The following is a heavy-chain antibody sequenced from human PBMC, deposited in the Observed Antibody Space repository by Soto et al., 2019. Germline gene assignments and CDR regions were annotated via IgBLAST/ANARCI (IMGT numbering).Heavy chain of an antibody. J-gene: IGHJ6*02. D-gene: IGHD3-10*01. CDR1: GGTFSSYA. CDR2: IIPIFGTA. Sequence: SVKVSCKASGGTFSSYAISWVRQAPGQGLEWMGGIIPIFGTANYAQKFQGRVTITADKSTSTAYMELSSLRSEDTAVYYCARPPGFGELLAYYYYGMDVWGQGTTVTVSS. V-gene: IGHV1-69*06. CDR3: ARPPGFGELLAYYYYGMDV.